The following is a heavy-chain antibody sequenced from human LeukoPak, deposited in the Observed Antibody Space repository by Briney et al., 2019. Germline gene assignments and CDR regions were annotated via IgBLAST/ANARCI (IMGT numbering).Heavy chain of an antibody. CDR2: MNPNSGNT. D-gene: IGHD1-7*01. Sequence: ASVKVSCKASGYTFTSYDINWVRQATGQGLEWMGWMNPNSGNTGYAQRFQGRVTMTRNTSISTAYMELSSLRSEDTAVYYCAGETETGRGRDYWGQGTLVTVSS. CDR1: GYTFTSYD. J-gene: IGHJ4*02. V-gene: IGHV1-8*01. CDR3: AGETETGRGRDY.